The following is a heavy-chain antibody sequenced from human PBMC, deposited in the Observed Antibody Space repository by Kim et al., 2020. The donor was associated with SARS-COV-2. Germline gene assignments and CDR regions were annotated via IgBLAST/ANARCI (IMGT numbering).Heavy chain of an antibody. CDR1: GFTFSSYG. CDR2: IWYDGSNK. Sequence: GGSLRLSCAASGFTFSSYGMHWVRQAPGKGLEWVAVIWYDGSNKYYADSVKGRFTISRDNSKNTLYLQMNSLRAEDTAVYYCARDSRVLLWFGELIESPDYWVQGTLVTVSS. J-gene: IGHJ4*02. V-gene: IGHV3-33*01. D-gene: IGHD3-10*01. CDR3: ARDSRVLLWFGELIESPDY.